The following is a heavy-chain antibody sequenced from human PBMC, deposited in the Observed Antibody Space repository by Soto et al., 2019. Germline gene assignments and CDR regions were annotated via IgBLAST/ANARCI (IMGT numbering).Heavy chain of an antibody. CDR2: INHSGST. CDR1: GGSFSGYY. V-gene: IGHV4-34*01. D-gene: IGHD6-13*01. CDR3: ARGQPFYYYYGMDV. J-gene: IGHJ6*02. Sequence: SETLSLTCAVYGGSFSGYYWSWIRQPPGKGLEWIGEINHSGSTNYNPSLKSRVTISVDTSKNQFSLKLSSVTAADTAVYYCARGQPFYYYYGMDVWGQGTTVTVSS.